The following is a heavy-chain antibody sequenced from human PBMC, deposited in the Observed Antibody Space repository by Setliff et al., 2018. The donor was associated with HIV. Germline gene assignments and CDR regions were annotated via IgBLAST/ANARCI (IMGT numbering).Heavy chain of an antibody. V-gene: IGHV1-3*01. D-gene: IGHD5-12*01. J-gene: IGHJ4*02. CDR1: GYTFTSYA. Sequence: ASVKVSCKASGYTFTSYAMHWVRQAPGQRLEWMGWINAGNGNTRYSQTFQGRVTITRDTSASTAYMELSSLRSEDTALYYCARGGGYDVVIYFDYWGQGTLVTVSS. CDR2: INAGNGNT. CDR3: ARGGGYDVVIYFDY.